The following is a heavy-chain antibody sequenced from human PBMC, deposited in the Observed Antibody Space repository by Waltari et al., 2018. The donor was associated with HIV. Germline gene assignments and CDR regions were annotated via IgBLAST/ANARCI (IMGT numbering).Heavy chain of an antibody. CDR2: IRLDGNEE. D-gene: IGHD3-16*02. CDR1: GFIFNKYN. Sequence: QVQVVESGGGVVQPGGSLRLSCAASGFIFNKYNMHWVRQAPGKGLEWVDFIRLDGNEEHFADSVKGRFSSSRDNSENTLYLQMNSLRAEDTAVYYCAKDSGSYLYYFDTWGQGTLVTVSS. J-gene: IGHJ4*02. CDR3: AKDSGSYLYYFDT. V-gene: IGHV3-30*02.